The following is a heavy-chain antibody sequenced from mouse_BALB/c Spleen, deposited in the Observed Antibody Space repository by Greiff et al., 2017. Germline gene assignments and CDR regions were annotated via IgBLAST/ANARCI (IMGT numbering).Heavy chain of an antibody. Sequence: QVQLQQSGPELVKPGASVKMSCKASGYTFTDYVISWVKQRTGQGLEWIGEIYPGSGSTYYNEKFKGKATLTADKSSNTAYMQLSSLTSEDSAVYFCARSHYYGSSSLAYWGQGTLVTVSA. CDR1: GYTFTDYV. CDR2: IYPGSGST. CDR3: ARSHYYGSSSLAY. V-gene: IGHV1-81*01. J-gene: IGHJ3*01. D-gene: IGHD1-1*01.